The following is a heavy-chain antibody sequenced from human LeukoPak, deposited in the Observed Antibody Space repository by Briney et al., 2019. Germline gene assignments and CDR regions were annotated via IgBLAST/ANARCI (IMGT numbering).Heavy chain of an antibody. J-gene: IGHJ4*02. CDR3: AKEVESSGSYPFDF. Sequence: GGSLRLSCAASGFTFSSYAVSWVRQAPGKGLEWVSAVRSGGEITHYADSVKGRFTISRDNSKDILYLQMNSLRAEDTAIYYCAKEVESSGSYPFDFWGQGTLVTVSS. CDR1: GFTFSSYA. V-gene: IGHV3-23*01. CDR2: VRSGGEIT. D-gene: IGHD3-10*01.